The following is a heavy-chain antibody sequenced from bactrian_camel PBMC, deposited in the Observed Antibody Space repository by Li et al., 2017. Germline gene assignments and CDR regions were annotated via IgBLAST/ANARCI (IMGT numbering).Heavy chain of an antibody. CDR1: GFAFDGRDGSE. V-gene: IGHV3-1*01. J-gene: IGHJ4*01. Sequence: VQLVESGGGSALAGGSLTLSCTASGFAFDGRDGSEMGWYRQAPGKGLEWVSGIVSGGGSTYYAETMKGRFTISRDNAKSTLYLQMNSLKTEDTAVYYCAKDPKMYGGSWLSPDIDHWGQGTQVTVS. CDR3: AKDPKMYGGSWLSPDIDH. D-gene: IGHD6*01. CDR2: IVSGGGST.